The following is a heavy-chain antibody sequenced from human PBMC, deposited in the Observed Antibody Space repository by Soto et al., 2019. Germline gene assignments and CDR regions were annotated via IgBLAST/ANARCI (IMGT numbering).Heavy chain of an antibody. CDR2: IWYDGSNK. CDR3: ARPAAAGTPNQRAEGYYFDY. CDR1: GFTFSSYG. D-gene: IGHD6-13*01. J-gene: IGHJ4*02. Sequence: GGSLRLSCAASGFTFSSYGMHWVRQAPGKGLEWVAVIWYDGSNKYYADSVKGRFTISRDNSKNTLYLQMNSLRAEDTAVYYCARPAAAGTPNQRAEGYYFDYWGQGTLVTVSS. V-gene: IGHV3-33*01.